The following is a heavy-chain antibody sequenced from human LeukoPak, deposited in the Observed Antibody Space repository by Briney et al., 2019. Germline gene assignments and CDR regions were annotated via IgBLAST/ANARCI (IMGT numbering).Heavy chain of an antibody. Sequence: GGSLRLSCAASGFTFSSYGMHWVRQAPGKGLEWVAVISYDGSNKYYADSVKGRFTISRDNSKNTLYLQMNSLRAEDTAVYYCARGLGWYYGMDVWGQGTTVTVSS. CDR2: ISYDGSNK. D-gene: IGHD4-23*01. CDR1: GFTFSSYG. J-gene: IGHJ6*02. CDR3: ARGLGWYYGMDV. V-gene: IGHV3-30*03.